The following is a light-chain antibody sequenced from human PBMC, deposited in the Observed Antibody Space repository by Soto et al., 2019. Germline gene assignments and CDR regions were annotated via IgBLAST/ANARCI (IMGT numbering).Light chain of an antibody. V-gene: IGLV1-51*01. CDR2: DND. Sequence: QPVLTQPPSVPSAPGQKVTISCSGSSSSSHIGHHSVSWYQHLPGTAPKLLIYDNDQRPSGIPARFSGSKSPTSATLDITGLQTRDEADYYCGTWDTGLRAYVLGTGTKVTVL. J-gene: IGLJ1*01. CDR1: SSSSHIGHHS. CDR3: GTWDTGLRAYV.